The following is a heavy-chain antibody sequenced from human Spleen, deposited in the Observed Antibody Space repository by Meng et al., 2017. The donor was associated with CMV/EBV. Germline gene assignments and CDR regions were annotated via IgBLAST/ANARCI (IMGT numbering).Heavy chain of an antibody. CDR3: GREQSGSPDY. J-gene: IGHJ4*02. CDR2: IYRDGSAT. V-gene: IGHV3-74*01. D-gene: IGHD3-10*01. Sequence: LSCAASRFTFSNYWMHCVRQPPGKCLVWVSSIYRDGSATYYADSVKGRFTISRDNAKQTLYLQLRSLRAEDTGVYYCGREQSGSPDYWGRGTLVTVSS. CDR1: RFTFSNYW.